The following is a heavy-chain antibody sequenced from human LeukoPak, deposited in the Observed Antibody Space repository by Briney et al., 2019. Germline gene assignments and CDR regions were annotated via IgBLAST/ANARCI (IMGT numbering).Heavy chain of an antibody. CDR2: MNPNSGNT. CDR1: GYTFTSYD. Sequence: ASVKVSCKASGYTFTSYDINWVRQATGQGLEWMGWMNPNSGNTDYAQKFQGRVTMTRDTSISTAYMELSRLRSDDTAVYYCARAGIWDYSDSSGYHNGAFDIWGQGTMVTVSS. J-gene: IGHJ3*02. D-gene: IGHD3-22*01. V-gene: IGHV1-8*01. CDR3: ARAGIWDYSDSSGYHNGAFDI.